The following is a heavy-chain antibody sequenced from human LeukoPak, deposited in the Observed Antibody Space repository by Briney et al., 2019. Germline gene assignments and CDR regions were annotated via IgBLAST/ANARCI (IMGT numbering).Heavy chain of an antibody. CDR3: ARRYSSSWYTLFDY. Sequence: SETLSLTCAVYGGSFSGYYWSWIRQPPGKGLEWIGEINHSGSTNYNPSLKGRVTISVDTSKNQFSLKLSSVTAADTAVYYCARRYSSSWYTLFDYWGQGTLVTVSS. D-gene: IGHD6-13*01. CDR2: INHSGST. J-gene: IGHJ4*02. V-gene: IGHV4-34*01. CDR1: GGSFSGYY.